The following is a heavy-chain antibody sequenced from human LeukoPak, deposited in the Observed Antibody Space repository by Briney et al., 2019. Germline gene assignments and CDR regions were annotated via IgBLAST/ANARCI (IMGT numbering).Heavy chain of an antibody. CDR3: AKDRGAFILRLGELPDY. V-gene: IGHV3-30*02. D-gene: IGHD3-16*01. CDR1: GFTFSSYG. Sequence: PGGSLRLSCAASGFTFSSYGMHWVRQAPGKGLEWVAFIRYDGSNKYYADSVKGRSTISRDNSKNTLYLQMNSLRAEDTAVYYCAKDRGAFILRLGELPDYWGQGTLVTVSS. J-gene: IGHJ4*02. CDR2: IRYDGSNK.